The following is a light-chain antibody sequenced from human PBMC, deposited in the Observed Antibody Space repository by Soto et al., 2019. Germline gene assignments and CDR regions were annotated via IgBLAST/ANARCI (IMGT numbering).Light chain of an antibody. V-gene: IGKV1-5*01. Sequence: DIQMTQSPSTLSASVGDRVTVTCRASQTIGSWLAWYQQKPGKAPKLLIYAASSLESGVPSRFSGSGSGTEFTLTINSLQPDDLATYYCQQYNLYWTFGQGTKVDIK. CDR3: QQYNLYWT. CDR2: AAS. CDR1: QTIGSW. J-gene: IGKJ1*01.